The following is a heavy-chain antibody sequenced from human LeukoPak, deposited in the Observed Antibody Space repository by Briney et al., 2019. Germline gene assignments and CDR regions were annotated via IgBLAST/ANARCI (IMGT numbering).Heavy chain of an antibody. Sequence: PGGSLRLSCAASGFTFSSYAMSWVRQAPGKGLEWVANIKQDGSEKYYVDSVKGRFTISRDNAKNSLYLQMNSLRAEDTAVYYCAREDRIAAEYYFDYWGQGTLVTVSS. J-gene: IGHJ4*02. D-gene: IGHD6-25*01. CDR1: GFTFSSYA. V-gene: IGHV3-7*01. CDR3: AREDRIAAEYYFDY. CDR2: IKQDGSEK.